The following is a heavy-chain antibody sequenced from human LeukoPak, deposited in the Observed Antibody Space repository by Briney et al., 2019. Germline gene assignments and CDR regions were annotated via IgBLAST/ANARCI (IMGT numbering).Heavy chain of an antibody. V-gene: IGHV3-53*01. CDR2: IYSDGTT. J-gene: IGHJ4*02. Sequence: GGSLRLSCTASGFTVSSTYVSWVRQAPGKGLEWVSIIYSDGTTCYADSVKGRFTISRDNAKNSLYLQINSLRADDTAIYYCARDSGRFYIDYWGQGTLVTVSS. D-gene: IGHD5-12*01. CDR1: GFTVSSTY. CDR3: ARDSGRFYIDY.